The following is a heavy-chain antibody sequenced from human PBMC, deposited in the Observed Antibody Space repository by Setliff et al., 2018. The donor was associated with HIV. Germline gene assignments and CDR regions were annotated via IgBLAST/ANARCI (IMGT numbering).Heavy chain of an antibody. CDR2: IIPVFGMT. J-gene: IGHJ4*02. CDR1: GGTFSSSA. D-gene: IGHD2-15*01. CDR3: ATQTVAVGAPGYFDS. V-gene: IGHV1-69*10. Sequence: SVKVSCKASGGTFSSSALSWVRQARGQGPEWLGGIIPVFGMTDYAQNFQGRLTITADTSTSTAYMELLSLRSEGTAIYYCATQTVAVGAPGYFDSWGQGTLVTVSS.